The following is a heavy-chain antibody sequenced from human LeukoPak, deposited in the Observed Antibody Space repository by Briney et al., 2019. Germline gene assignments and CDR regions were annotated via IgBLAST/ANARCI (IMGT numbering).Heavy chain of an antibody. D-gene: IGHD3-22*01. V-gene: IGHV1-46*01. Sequence: GASVKVSCKASGYTFTNYYMHWVRQAPGQGLEWMGIINPSGGSTSYAQEFQGRVTITRDTSASTAYMELSSLRSEDMAVYYCAREVTYYYDSSGYYSWFDPWATGTTVTVSS. J-gene: IGHJ6*04. CDR2: INPSGGST. CDR1: GYTFTNYY. CDR3: AREVTYYYDSSGYYSWFDP.